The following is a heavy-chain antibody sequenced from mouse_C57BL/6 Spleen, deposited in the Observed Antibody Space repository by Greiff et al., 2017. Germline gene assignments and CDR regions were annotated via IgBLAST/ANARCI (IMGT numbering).Heavy chain of an antibody. CDR3: ARSSNWDFDY. Sequence: EVHLVESGGGLVKPGGSLKLSCAASGFTFSDYGMHWVRQAPEKGLEWVAYISSGSSTIYYADTVKGRFTISRDNAKNTLFLQMTSLRSEDTAMYYCARSSNWDFDYWGQGTTLTVSS. V-gene: IGHV5-17*01. J-gene: IGHJ2*01. D-gene: IGHD4-1*01. CDR2: ISSGSSTI. CDR1: GFTFSDYG.